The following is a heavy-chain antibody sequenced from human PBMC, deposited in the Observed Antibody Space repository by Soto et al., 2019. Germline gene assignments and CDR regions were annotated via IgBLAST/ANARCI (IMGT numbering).Heavy chain of an antibody. CDR2: IYYSGST. D-gene: IGHD3-10*01. CDR3: ARDFRGVIRSRYYFDY. V-gene: IGHV4-31*03. Sequence: SETLSLTCTVSGGSISSGGYYWSWIRQHPGKGLEWIGYIYYSGSTYYNPSLKSRVTISVDTSKNQFSLKLSSVTAADTAVYYCARDFRGVIRSRYYFDYWGQGTLVTAPQ. CDR1: GGSISSGGYY. J-gene: IGHJ4*02.